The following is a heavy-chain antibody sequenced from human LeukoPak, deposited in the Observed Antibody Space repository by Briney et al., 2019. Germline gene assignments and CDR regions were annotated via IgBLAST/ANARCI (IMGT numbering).Heavy chain of an antibody. CDR1: GFTFSSYG. Sequence: GGSLRLSCAASGFTFSSYGMHWVRQAPGKGLEWVAFIRYDGSNKYYADSVKGRFTISRDNSKNTLYLQMNSLRAEDTAVYYCAKEGGYCSGGGCYNFDYWGQGTLVTVSS. D-gene: IGHD2-15*01. CDR2: IRYDGSNK. CDR3: AKEGGYCSGGGCYNFDY. V-gene: IGHV3-30*02. J-gene: IGHJ4*02.